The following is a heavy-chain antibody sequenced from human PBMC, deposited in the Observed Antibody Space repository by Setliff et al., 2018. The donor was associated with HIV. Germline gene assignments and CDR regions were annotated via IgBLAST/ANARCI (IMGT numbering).Heavy chain of an antibody. CDR2: ISGPGRSI. CDR3: MTRELGSAG. J-gene: IGHJ4*02. Sequence: GGSLRLSCAASGFTFRTYGMHWVRQAPGKGLEWVSYISGPGRSIFYSDSVKGRFTISRDNAKKFLYLQMNSLRAEDTAVYYCMTRELGSAGWGQGTLVTVPS. V-gene: IGHV3-48*01. CDR1: GFTFRTYG. D-gene: IGHD6-13*01.